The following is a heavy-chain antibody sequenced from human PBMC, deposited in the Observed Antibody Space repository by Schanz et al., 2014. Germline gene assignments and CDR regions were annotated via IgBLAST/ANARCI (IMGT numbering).Heavy chain of an antibody. CDR3: AKGRFGELSAFDI. D-gene: IGHD3-10*01. Sequence: EVQLVESGGGLIQPGGSLRLSCAASGFTFRGYAMGWVRQARGKGLEWVSAMNESHSTIYYADSVRGRFTISRDNSKNTLYLQMNSLRAEDTAVYYCAKGRFGELSAFDIWGQGTMVTVSS. CDR2: MNESHSTI. CDR1: GFTFRGYA. V-gene: IGHV3-23*04. J-gene: IGHJ3*02.